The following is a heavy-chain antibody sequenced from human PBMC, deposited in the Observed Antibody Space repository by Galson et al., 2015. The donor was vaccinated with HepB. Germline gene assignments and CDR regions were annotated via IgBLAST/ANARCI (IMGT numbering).Heavy chain of an antibody. CDR2: ISSSSSYT. CDR3: AREKRIAVAGMDAFDI. D-gene: IGHD6-19*01. V-gene: IGHV3-21*01. J-gene: IGHJ3*02. Sequence: SLRLSCAASGFTVSSNYMNWVRQAPGKGLEWVSSISSSSSYTYYADSVKGRFTISRDNAKNSLYLQMNSLRAEDTAVYYCAREKRIAVAGMDAFDIWGQGTMVTVSS. CDR1: GFTVSSNY.